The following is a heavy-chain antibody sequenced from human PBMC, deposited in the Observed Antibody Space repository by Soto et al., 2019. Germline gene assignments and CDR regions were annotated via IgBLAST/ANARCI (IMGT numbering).Heavy chain of an antibody. V-gene: IGHV4-61*01. CDR3: ARVRWELRYYYYGMDV. CDR1: GGSVSSGSYY. J-gene: IGHJ6*02. Sequence: PSETLSLTCTVSGGSVSSGSYYWSWIRQPPGEGLEWIGYIYYSGSTNYNPSLKGRVTISVDTSKNQFSLKLSSVTAADTAVYYCARVRWELRYYYYGMDVWGQGTTVTVSS. CDR2: IYYSGST. D-gene: IGHD1-26*01.